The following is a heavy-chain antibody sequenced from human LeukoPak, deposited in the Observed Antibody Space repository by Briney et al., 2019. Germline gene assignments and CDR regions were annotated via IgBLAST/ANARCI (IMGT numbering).Heavy chain of an antibody. CDR1: GYTFTGYY. CDR2: INPNSGAT. Sequence: GASVKVSCKASGYTFTGYYMHWVRQAPGQGLEWMGWINPNSGATNSAQKFQGRVTMTRDTSISTAYMELSRLRSDDTAVYYCARSRVTTIPNFDYWGQRTLVTVSS. CDR3: ARSRVTTIPNFDY. J-gene: IGHJ4*02. V-gene: IGHV1-2*02. D-gene: IGHD5-12*01.